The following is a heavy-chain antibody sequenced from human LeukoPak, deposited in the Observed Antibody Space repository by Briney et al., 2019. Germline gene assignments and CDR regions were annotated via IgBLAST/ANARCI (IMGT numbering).Heavy chain of an antibody. CDR2: ISSGSRII. V-gene: IGHV3-48*02. J-gene: IGHJ4*02. D-gene: IGHD2-2*01. Sequence: GWSLRLSRAASVLTPSSLIMNSVGQAAGKGLEWLSFISSGSRIIYYADSVHGRVTISCDNARNSMYLQLNSLRDEDQAGYYCLRDSNYWGRGTLALVS. CDR1: VLTPSSLI. CDR3: LRDSNY.